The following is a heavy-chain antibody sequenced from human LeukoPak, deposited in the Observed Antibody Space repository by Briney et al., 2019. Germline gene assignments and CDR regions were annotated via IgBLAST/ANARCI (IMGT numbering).Heavy chain of an antibody. CDR2: ISSTSHYI. Sequence: GGSLRLSCAASGFTFSDYTMNWVRQAPGKGLEWVSSISSTSHYIYYADSVKGRFTISRDDSRNTLYLQMNSLRGDDTAVYYCAKDVGKWESLHFFDYWGQGTLVTVSS. D-gene: IGHD1-26*01. V-gene: IGHV3-21*04. J-gene: IGHJ4*02. CDR1: GFTFSDYT. CDR3: AKDVGKWESLHFFDY.